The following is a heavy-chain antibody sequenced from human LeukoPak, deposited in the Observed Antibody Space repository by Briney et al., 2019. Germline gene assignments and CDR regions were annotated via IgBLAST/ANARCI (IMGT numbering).Heavy chain of an antibody. Sequence: SETLSLTCTVSGGSISSYYWSWIRQPPGKGLEWIGYIYYSGSTNYNPSLKSRVTISVDTSKNQFSLKLSSVTAADTAVYYCARGSYYGSGISAPFDYWGQGTLVTVSS. CDR3: ARGSYYGSGISAPFDY. V-gene: IGHV4-59*01. CDR1: GGSISSYY. J-gene: IGHJ4*02. D-gene: IGHD3-10*01. CDR2: IYYSGST.